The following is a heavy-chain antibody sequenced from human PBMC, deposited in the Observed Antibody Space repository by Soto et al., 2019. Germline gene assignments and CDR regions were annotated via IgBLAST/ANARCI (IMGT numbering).Heavy chain of an antibody. J-gene: IGHJ4*02. CDR1: GFTFSSYA. V-gene: IGHV3-30*18. CDR2: ISYDGSTI. Sequence: QVQLVESGGGVVQPGRSLRLSCAASGFTFSSYAMHWVRQAPGKGLEWVAVISYDGSTIYYADSVKGRFSISRDNSKNTLHLEMYNLRPEDTAVYYCVKVGGSSSWYRFYFDYWGQGTLVTVSS. CDR3: VKVGGSSSWYRFYFDY. D-gene: IGHD6-13*01.